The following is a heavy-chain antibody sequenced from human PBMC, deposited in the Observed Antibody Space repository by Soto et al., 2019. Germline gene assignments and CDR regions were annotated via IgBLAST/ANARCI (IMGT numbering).Heavy chain of an antibody. D-gene: IGHD2-8*01. V-gene: IGHV4-34*01. CDR1: GGSFSGYY. J-gene: IGHJ6*02. CDR2: INHSGST. Sequence: QVQLQQWGAGLLKPSETLSLTCAVYGGSFSGYYWSWIRQPPGKGLEWIGEINHSGSTNYNPSLKSRVTISVDTSKNQFSLKLSSVTAADTAVYYCARVRGGLGYCTNGVCYTKRGVYYYYYGMDVWGQGTTVTVSS. CDR3: ARVRGGLGYCTNGVCYTKRGVYYYYYGMDV.